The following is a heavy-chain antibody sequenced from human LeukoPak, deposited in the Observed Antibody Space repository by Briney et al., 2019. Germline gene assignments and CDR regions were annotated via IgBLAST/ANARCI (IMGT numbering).Heavy chain of an antibody. Sequence: GGSLRLSCAASGFTFTSYVINWVRQAPGKGLEWLSSISSSSDYIYYADSVRGRFTISRDNAKNSLYLQMNSLRAEDTAVYCCARGSDQYYFDSSGSNPFDYWGQGTLVTVSS. V-gene: IGHV3-21*01. J-gene: IGHJ4*02. CDR1: GFTFTSYV. D-gene: IGHD3-22*01. CDR3: ARGSDQYYFDSSGSNPFDY. CDR2: ISSSSDYI.